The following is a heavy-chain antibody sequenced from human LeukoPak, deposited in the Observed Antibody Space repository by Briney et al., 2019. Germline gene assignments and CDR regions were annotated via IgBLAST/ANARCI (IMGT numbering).Heavy chain of an antibody. D-gene: IGHD1-1*01. Sequence: SQTLSLTCTVSGGSISSGDYYWSWIRQPPGKGLERIGFISYSGNTYYNPSLQSRVSVSVDTSKNHFSLKLTSVTAADTAVYYCARTASGTTYYFDYWGQGTLVTVSS. J-gene: IGHJ4*02. CDR1: GGSISSGDYY. CDR2: ISYSGNT. CDR3: ARTASGTTYYFDY. V-gene: IGHV4-30-4*08.